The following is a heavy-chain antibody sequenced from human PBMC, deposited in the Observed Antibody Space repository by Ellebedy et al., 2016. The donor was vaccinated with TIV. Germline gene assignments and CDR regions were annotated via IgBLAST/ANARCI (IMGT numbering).Heavy chain of an antibody. CDR3: TRAAYSSSSYRMSFYYYGLDV. Sequence: MPSETLSLTCDVSGASMSYNYWSWVRQPPGKGLEWIGYIYDSGSTNYNPSLKSRVAISIDTSKNQFSLKLSSVTAADTAVYYCTRAAYSSSSYRMSFYYYGLDVWGQGTTVTVSS. CDR2: IYDSGST. CDR1: GASMSYNY. D-gene: IGHD6-6*01. V-gene: IGHV4-4*08. J-gene: IGHJ6*02.